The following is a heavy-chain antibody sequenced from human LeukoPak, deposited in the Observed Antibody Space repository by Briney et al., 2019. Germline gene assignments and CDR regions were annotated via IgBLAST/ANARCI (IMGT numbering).Heavy chain of an antibody. D-gene: IGHD6-19*01. Sequence: GGSLRLSCAVSGFSVSSFGMSWVRQAPGKGLEWISAISLNGETTWYADSVKGRFTISRDNSKNTLYLQLTSLRAEDTAVYYCAQGFSSGWYPYWGQGSLVSVSS. CDR3: AQGFSSGWYPY. CDR2: ISLNGETT. CDR1: GFSVSSFG. J-gene: IGHJ4*02. V-gene: IGHV3-23*01.